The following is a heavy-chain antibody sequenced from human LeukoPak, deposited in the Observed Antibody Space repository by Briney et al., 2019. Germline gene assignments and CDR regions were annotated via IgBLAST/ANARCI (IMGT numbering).Heavy chain of an antibody. D-gene: IGHD3-22*01. CDR1: GYTFTSYY. Sequence: GSSVKVSCKASGYTFTSYYLYWVRQAPRPALEWMGVINPSGGSTTSAQQFQDRVTMTRDTSTSTVHMELRSLRSEDTAVYYCARGPGPADDGGGYCFDYWGQGTLVTVSS. CDR3: ARGPGPADDGGGYCFDY. V-gene: IGHV1-46*01. J-gene: IGHJ4*02. CDR2: INPSGGST.